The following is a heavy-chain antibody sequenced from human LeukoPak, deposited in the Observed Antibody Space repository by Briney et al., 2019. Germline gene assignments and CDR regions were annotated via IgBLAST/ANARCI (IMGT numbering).Heavy chain of an antibody. V-gene: IGHV3-30*02. CDR1: RFSFSFFG. J-gene: IGHJ4*02. CDR3: ARDRGAYYDILTGPDY. D-gene: IGHD3-9*01. Sequence: GGSLRLSCVASRFSFSFFGMHWVRQAPGRGLEWVAFIGHDGRSTNYADSVKGRFTISRDNAKNSLYLQMNSLRAEDTAVYYCARDRGAYYDILTGPDYWGQGTLVTVSS. CDR2: IGHDGRST.